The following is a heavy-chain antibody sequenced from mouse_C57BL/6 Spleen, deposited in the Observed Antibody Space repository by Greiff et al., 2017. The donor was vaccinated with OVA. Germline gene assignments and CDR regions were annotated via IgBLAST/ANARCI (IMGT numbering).Heavy chain of an antibody. V-gene: IGHV1-82*01. J-gene: IGHJ4*01. CDR3: ARSLYAMDY. CDR1: GYAFSSSW. CDR2: IYPGDGDT. Sequence: QVQLQQSGPELVKPGASVKISCKASGYAFSSSWLNWVKQRPGKGLEWIGRIYPGDGDTNYNGKFKGKATLTADKSSSTAYMQLSSLTSEDSAVYCCARSLYAMDYWGQGTSVTVSS.